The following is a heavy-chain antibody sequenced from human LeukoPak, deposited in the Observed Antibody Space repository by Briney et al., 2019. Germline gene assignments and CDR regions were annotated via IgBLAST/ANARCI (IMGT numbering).Heavy chain of an antibody. V-gene: IGHV1-8*01. CDR3: ARVWSGYYYYYYGMDV. J-gene: IGHJ6*02. CDR1: GYTFTSYD. D-gene: IGHD3-3*01. CDR2: MNPNSGNT. Sequence: VASVKVSCKASGYTFTSYDINWVRQATGQGLEWMGWMNPNSGNTGYAQKFQGRVTMTRNTSISTAYMELSSLRSEDTAVYYCARVWSGYYYYYYGMDVWGQGTTVTVSS.